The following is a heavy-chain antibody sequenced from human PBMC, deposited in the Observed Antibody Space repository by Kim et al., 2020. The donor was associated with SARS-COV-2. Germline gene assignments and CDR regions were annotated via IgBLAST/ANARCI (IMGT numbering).Heavy chain of an antibody. CDR1: GYTFTSYY. CDR2: INPSGGST. Sequence: ASVEVSCKASGYTFTSYYMHGVRQAPGQGLEWMGIINPSGGSTSYAQKFQGRVTMTRDTSTSTVYMELSSLRSEDTAVYYCARDVYVSSSPRGPHRMGPARNYYYYGMDVWGQGTTVTVSS. V-gene: IGHV1-46*01. D-gene: IGHD6-6*01. J-gene: IGHJ6*02. CDR3: ARDVYVSSSPRGPHRMGPARNYYYYGMDV.